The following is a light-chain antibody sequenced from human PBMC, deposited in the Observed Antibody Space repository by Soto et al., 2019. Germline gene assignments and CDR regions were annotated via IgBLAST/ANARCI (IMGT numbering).Light chain of an antibody. CDR1: ESISRDY. CDR3: QQYNNWPPMYT. CDR2: GAS. J-gene: IGKJ2*01. Sequence: EIVLTQSPGTLSLSPGQRATLSCRASESISRDYLAWYQQRLGQAPRLLIYGASTRATGIPARFSGSGSGTEFTLTISSLQSEDFAVYYCQQYNNWPPMYTFGQGTKLEIK. V-gene: IGKV3-15*01.